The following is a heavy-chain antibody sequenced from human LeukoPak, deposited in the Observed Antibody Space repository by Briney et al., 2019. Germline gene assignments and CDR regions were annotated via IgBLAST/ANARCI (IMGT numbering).Heavy chain of an antibody. CDR2: ISYDGGKT. V-gene: IGHV3-30-3*01. Sequence: PGRSLRLSCAASGFIFSGYAMHWVRQAPDKGMEWVAVISYDGGKTYYADSVKGRFTISRDNSKSTLYLQMNSLRSEDTAVYYCARGFNDFWSGSQLEYWGQGTLVTVSS. CDR1: GFIFSGYA. CDR3: ARGFNDFWSGSQLEY. J-gene: IGHJ4*02. D-gene: IGHD3-3*01.